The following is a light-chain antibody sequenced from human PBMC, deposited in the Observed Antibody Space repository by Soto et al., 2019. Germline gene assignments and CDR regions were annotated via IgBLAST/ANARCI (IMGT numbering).Light chain of an antibody. CDR1: SFDVGGYNY. CDR2: EVS. J-gene: IGLJ1*01. V-gene: IGLV2-8*01. CDR3: SSYAGSNNYV. Sequence: QSELTXPPSASGSPGQSFTISCPGTSFDVGGYNYVSWYQQHPGKAPKLMIFEVSERPSGVPDRFSASKSGNTASLTVSGLQAEDEADYYCSSYAGSNNYVFGTGTKVTVL.